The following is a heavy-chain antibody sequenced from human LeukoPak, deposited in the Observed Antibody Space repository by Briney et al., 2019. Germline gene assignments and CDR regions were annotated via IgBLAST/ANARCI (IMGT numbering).Heavy chain of an antibody. J-gene: IGHJ4*02. CDR1: GFTFSSYA. CDR3: AKSLGVTMIVVPAGY. V-gene: IGHV3-23*01. D-gene: IGHD3-22*01. CDR2: ISGSGGST. Sequence: PGGSLRLSCAASGFTFSSYAMSWVRQPPGKGLEWVSAISGSGGSTYYADSVKGRFTISRDNSKNTLYLQMNSLRAEDTAVYYCAKSLGVTMIVVPAGYWGQGTLVTVSS.